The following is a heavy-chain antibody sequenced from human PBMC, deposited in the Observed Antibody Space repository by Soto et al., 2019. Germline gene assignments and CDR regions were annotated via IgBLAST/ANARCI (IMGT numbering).Heavy chain of an antibody. CDR1: GFTFSSYA. D-gene: IGHD1-26*01. V-gene: IGHV3-64*01. CDR2: ISSNGGST. CDR3: AREGGSYSFDY. J-gene: IGHJ4*02. Sequence: EVQLVESGGGLVQPGGSLRLSCAASGFTFSSYAMHWVRQAPGKGLEYVSAISSNGGSTYYANSVKGRFTISRDNSKNPLYLQMGSLRAEDMAVYYCAREGGSYSFDYWGQGTLVTVSS.